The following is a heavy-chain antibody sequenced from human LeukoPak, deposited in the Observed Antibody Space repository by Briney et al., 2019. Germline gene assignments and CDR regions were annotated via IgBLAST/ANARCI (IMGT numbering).Heavy chain of an antibody. CDR3: ARDREIVVVPSYYYYGMDV. Sequence: PGGSLRLSCAASGFTFSSYAMHWVRQAPGKGLEWVAVISYDGSNKYYADSVKGRFTISRDNSKNTLYLQMNSLRAEDTAVYYCARDREIVVVPSYYYYGMDVWGRGTTVTVSS. V-gene: IGHV3-30-3*01. CDR1: GFTFSSYA. D-gene: IGHD2-2*01. J-gene: IGHJ6*02. CDR2: ISYDGSNK.